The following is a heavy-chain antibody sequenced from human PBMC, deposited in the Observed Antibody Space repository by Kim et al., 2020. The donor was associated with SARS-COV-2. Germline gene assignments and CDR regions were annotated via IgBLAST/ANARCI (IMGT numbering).Heavy chain of an antibody. J-gene: IGHJ4*02. D-gene: IGHD1-26*01. V-gene: IGHV3-23*03. CDR3: TKVSKRGATGGFDY. Sequence: GGSLRLSCAASGFTFSSYAMSWVRQAPGKGLEWVSVIYSGGSSTYYADSVKGRFTISRDNSKNTLYLQMNSLRAEDTAVYYCTKVSKRGATGGFDYWGQGTLVTVSS. CDR1: GFTFSSYA. CDR2: IYSGGSST.